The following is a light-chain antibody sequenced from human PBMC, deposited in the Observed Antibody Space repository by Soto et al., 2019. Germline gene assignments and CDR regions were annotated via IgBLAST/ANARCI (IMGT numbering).Light chain of an antibody. CDR1: SSNIGSNI. CDR2: SDS. V-gene: IGLV1-44*01. J-gene: IGLJ2*01. Sequence: QSLLTQPPSASGTPGQRVTISFSGSSSNIGSNIVNWYQQVPGTDPKLLIHSDSQRPSGVPDRFSGSKSGTSASLDISGLQSEDEADYYCAGWDESMNGPVFGGGTKLTVL. CDR3: AGWDESMNGPV.